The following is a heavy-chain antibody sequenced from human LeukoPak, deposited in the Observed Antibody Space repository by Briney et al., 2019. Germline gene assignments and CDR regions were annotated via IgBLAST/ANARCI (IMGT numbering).Heavy chain of an antibody. J-gene: IGHJ6*03. CDR3: VRSPTYYNMDV. V-gene: IGHV3-30*03. Sequence: GGFLTLSCAASGFTFSNYVIHWVRQAPGKGLEWLAVISYDGTNKYYADFVKGRFTISRDHSQSTVDLQMNTLGGADTAVYYCVRSPTYYNMDVWGKGTTVTVSS. CDR2: ISYDGTNK. CDR1: GFTFSNYV.